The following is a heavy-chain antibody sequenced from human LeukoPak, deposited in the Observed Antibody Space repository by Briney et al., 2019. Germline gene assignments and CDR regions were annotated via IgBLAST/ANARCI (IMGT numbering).Heavy chain of an antibody. CDR1: GGSISSSSYY. Sequence: HSETLSLTCTVSGGSISSSSYYWGWIRQPPGKGLEWIGSIYYSGSTYYNPSLKSRVTISVDTSKNQFSLKLSSVTAADTAVYYCARSSIVLMVYAIFDYWGQGTLVTVSS. CDR2: IYYSGST. V-gene: IGHV4-39*07. D-gene: IGHD2-8*01. J-gene: IGHJ4*02. CDR3: ARSSIVLMVYAIFDY.